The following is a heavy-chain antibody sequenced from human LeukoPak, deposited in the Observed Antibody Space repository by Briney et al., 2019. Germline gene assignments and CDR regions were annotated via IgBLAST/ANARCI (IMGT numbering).Heavy chain of an antibody. Sequence: SVKVSCTASGGTFSSYAISWVRQAPGQGLEWMGGIIPIFGTAIYAQKFQGRVTITADESTSTAYMELSSLRSEDTAVYYCARAGYYYDSSGSYFDYWGQGTLVTVSS. CDR3: ARAGYYYDSSGSYFDY. CDR2: IIPIFGTA. J-gene: IGHJ4*02. CDR1: GGTFSSYA. D-gene: IGHD3-22*01. V-gene: IGHV1-69*13.